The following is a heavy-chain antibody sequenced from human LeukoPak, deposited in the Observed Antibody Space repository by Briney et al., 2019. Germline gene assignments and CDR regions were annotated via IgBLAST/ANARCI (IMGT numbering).Heavy chain of an antibody. V-gene: IGHV4-59*01. CDR3: ARFTQHGFDP. D-gene: IGHD6-13*01. CDR2: IYYSGST. Sequence: SQTLSLTCTVSGGSISSYYWSWIRQPPGKGLEWIGYIYYSGSTNYNPSLKSRVTISVDTSKNQFSLKLSSVTAADTAVYYCARFTQHGFDPWGQGTLVTVSS. CDR1: GGSISSYY. J-gene: IGHJ5*02.